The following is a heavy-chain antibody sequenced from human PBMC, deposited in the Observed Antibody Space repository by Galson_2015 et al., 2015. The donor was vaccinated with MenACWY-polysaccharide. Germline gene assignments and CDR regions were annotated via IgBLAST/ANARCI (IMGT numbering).Heavy chain of an antibody. D-gene: IGHD5-24*01. V-gene: IGHV1-46*01. CDR3: ARESMRDYPAPCDLDR. Sequence: SVKVSCKAGGLTLTDYFFHWVRQAPGQGLAWMGVINPVSGSTSYAQMFQGRVTMTRDTSLSTIYMELSSLTSEDAAIYFCARESMRDYPAPCDLDRWGRGTVVTVSS. J-gene: IGHJ3*02. CDR2: INPVSGST. CDR1: GLTLTDYF.